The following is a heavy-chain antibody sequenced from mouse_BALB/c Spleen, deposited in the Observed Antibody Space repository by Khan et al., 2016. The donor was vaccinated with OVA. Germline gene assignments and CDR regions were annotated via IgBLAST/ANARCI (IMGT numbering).Heavy chain of an antibody. CDR3: ARGSSRAMDY. V-gene: IGHV9-3-1*01. CDR2: IYTYTGEP. Sequence: QIQLVQSGPELKKPGETVKISCKASGYTFTNYGMNWVKQAPGKGLKWMGWIYTYTGEPTYADDFKGRFAFSLESSASTAYLQINNLTNEDTPTYFWARGSSRAMDYWGQGTSVTVSS. J-gene: IGHJ4*01. D-gene: IGHD1-1*01. CDR1: GYTFTNYG.